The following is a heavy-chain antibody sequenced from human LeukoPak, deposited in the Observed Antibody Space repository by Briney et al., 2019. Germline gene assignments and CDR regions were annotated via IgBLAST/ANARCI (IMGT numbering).Heavy chain of an antibody. CDR3: ARGGSPKDPDAFDI. CDR2: ISSSSSYI. CDR1: GFTFSSYS. V-gene: IGHV3-21*01. Sequence: GGSLRLSCAASGFTFSSYSMNWVRQAPGKGLEWVSSISSSSSYIYYADSVKGRSTISRDNAKNSLYLQMNSLRAEDTAVYYCARGGSPKDPDAFDIWGQGTMVTVSS. J-gene: IGHJ3*02. D-gene: IGHD3-10*01.